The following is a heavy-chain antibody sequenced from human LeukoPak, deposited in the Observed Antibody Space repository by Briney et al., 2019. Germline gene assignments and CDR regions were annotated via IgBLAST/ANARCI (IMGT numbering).Heavy chain of an antibody. CDR1: GDSVSSNSAA. J-gene: IGHJ4*02. CDR3: ARDQYSGSGYSYGYPFDY. Sequence: SQTLSLTCAISGDSVSSNSAAWNWLRQSPSRGLEWLGRTYYRSKWYNDYAVSVKSRITINPDTSKNQFSLQLNSVTPEDTAVYYCARDQYSGSGYSYGYPFDYWGQGTLVTVSS. CDR2: TYYRSKWYN. V-gene: IGHV6-1*01. D-gene: IGHD5-18*01.